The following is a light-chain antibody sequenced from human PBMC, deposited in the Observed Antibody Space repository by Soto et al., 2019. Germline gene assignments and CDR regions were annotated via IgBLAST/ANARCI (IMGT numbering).Light chain of an antibody. Sequence: DIQMTQSPSSVSASVGDRVTITCRASQGISSYLNWYQQKPGKAPKLLIYAASSLQSGVPSRFSGSGSGTDFTLTISSLQPEDFATYYGQQSYSTPSITFGQGTRLEIK. CDR2: AAS. CDR3: QQSYSTPSIT. V-gene: IGKV1-39*01. J-gene: IGKJ5*01. CDR1: QGISSY.